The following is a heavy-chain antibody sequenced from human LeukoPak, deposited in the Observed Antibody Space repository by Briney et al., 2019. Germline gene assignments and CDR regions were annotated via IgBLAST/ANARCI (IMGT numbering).Heavy chain of an antibody. CDR3: AASPYGDPPYYFDY. Sequence: ASVTVSFKVSGYTLTELSMHWVRQAPGKGLEWMGGFDPEDGETIYAQKFQGRVTMTEDTSTDTAYMELSSLRSEDTAVYYCAASPYGDPPYYFDYWGQGTLVTVSS. CDR1: GYTLTELS. CDR2: FDPEDGET. D-gene: IGHD4-17*01. J-gene: IGHJ4*02. V-gene: IGHV1-24*01.